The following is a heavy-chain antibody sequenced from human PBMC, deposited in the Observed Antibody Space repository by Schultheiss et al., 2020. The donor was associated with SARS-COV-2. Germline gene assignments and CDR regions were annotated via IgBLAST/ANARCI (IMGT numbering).Heavy chain of an antibody. CDR1: GFTFSSYA. D-gene: IGHD3-10*01. CDR2: ISSNGGST. V-gene: IGHV3-64*04. CDR3: ARVVGKRTMVRVVPRIDP. J-gene: IGHJ5*02. Sequence: GGSLRLSCAASGFTFSSYAMHWVRQAPGKGLEYVSAISSNGGSTYYADSVKGRFTISRDNSKNTLYLQMNSLRAEDTAVYYCARVVGKRTMVRVVPRIDPWGQGTLVTVS.